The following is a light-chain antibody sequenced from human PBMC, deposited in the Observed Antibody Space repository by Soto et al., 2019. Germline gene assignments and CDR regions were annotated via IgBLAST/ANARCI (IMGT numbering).Light chain of an antibody. V-gene: IGLV2-14*01. J-gene: IGLJ1*01. CDR3: SSYTSSSTFV. Sequence: QSALTQPASVSGSPGQSITISCTGSSGDIGGYNYVSWYQQHPVKAPKLMIYHVSNRPSGISSRFSGSKSGNTASLTISGLQAEDEADYYGSSYTSSSTFVFGTGTKLTVL. CDR2: HVS. CDR1: SGDIGGYNY.